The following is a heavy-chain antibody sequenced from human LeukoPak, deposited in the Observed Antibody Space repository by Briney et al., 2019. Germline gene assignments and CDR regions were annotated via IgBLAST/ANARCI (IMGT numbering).Heavy chain of an antibody. V-gene: IGHV3-7*01. CDR2: INQDGSDK. Sequence: GGSLRLSCAASGFTFSSYWMSWVRQAPGKGLEWVANINQDGSDKYYVDSVRGRFTISRDNANNSLFLQLNSLRPEDTAVYYCAVQWLGLDYWGQGTLVTVSS. D-gene: IGHD6-19*01. CDR1: GFTFSSYW. CDR3: AVQWLGLDY. J-gene: IGHJ4*02.